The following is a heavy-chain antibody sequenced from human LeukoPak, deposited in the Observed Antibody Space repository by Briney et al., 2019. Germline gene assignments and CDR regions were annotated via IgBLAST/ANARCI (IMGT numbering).Heavy chain of an antibody. CDR3: ARGGGFGYSYGSGDGMDV. D-gene: IGHD5-18*01. J-gene: IGHJ6*02. V-gene: IGHV3-11*01. CDR2: ISSRGSTI. Sequence: GGSLRLSCAASGFTFSDYYMSWIRQAPGKGLEWVSYISSRGSTIYYAVCVKGRFTISRDNAKDSLYLQMNSLRAEDTAVYYCARGGGFGYSYGSGDGMDVWGQGTTVTVSS. CDR1: GFTFSDYY.